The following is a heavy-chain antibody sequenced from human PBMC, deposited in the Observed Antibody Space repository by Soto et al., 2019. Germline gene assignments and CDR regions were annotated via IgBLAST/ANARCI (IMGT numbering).Heavy chain of an antibody. Sequence: PSETLSLTCAVSGGYISSDGYSWSWIRQPPGKGLEWIGGIYHSESTYYNPSLKSRVTISVDRSKNQFSLKLSFVTAADAAVYYCARSQLAGNWNYRPYHCYGMDVWGQGTTVTVSS. V-gene: IGHV4-30-2*01. CDR1: GGYISSDGYS. CDR3: ARSQLAGNWNYRPYHCYGMDV. D-gene: IGHD1-7*01. J-gene: IGHJ6*02. CDR2: IYHSEST.